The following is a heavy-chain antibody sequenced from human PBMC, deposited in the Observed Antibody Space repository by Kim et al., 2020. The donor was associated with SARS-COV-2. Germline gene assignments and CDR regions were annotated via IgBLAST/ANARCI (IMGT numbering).Heavy chain of an antibody. D-gene: IGHD3-10*01. CDR3: ARGPDYYGSGSLDY. Sequence: GGSLRLSCAASGFTVSSNYMSWVRQAPGKGLEWVSVIYSGGSTYYADSVKGRFTISRDNSKNTLYLQMNSLRAEDTAVYYCARGPDYYGSGSLDYWGQGTLVTVSS. V-gene: IGHV3-53*01. CDR1: GFTVSSNY. J-gene: IGHJ4*02. CDR2: IYSGGST.